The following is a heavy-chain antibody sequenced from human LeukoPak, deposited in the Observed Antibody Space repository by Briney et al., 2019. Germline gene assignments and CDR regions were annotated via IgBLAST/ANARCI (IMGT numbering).Heavy chain of an antibody. CDR2: IYYSGST. J-gene: IGHJ4*02. D-gene: IGHD7-27*01. CDR1: GASISSYY. CDR3: ARVTGGDY. Sequence: SETLSLTCTVSGASISSYYWSWIRQPPGKGLEWIGYIYYSGSTNYNPSLKSRVTISVDTSKNQFSLKLSSVTAADTAVYYCARVTGGDYWGQGTLVTVSS. V-gene: IGHV4-59*08.